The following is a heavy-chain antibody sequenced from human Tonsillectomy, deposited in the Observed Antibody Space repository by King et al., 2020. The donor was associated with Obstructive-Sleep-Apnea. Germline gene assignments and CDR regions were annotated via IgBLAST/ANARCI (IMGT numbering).Heavy chain of an antibody. V-gene: IGHV3-30*04. D-gene: IGHD3-3*01. J-gene: IGHJ3*02. Sequence: VQLVQSGGGVVQPGRSLRLSCAASGFTFSNYAMYWVRQAPGKGLEWVAVITYDGSDKYYADSVKGRFTISRDNSKNTLYLQMSSLRAGDTAVYSCARDFQVFTVLWSGNYGGAFDIWGQGTMVTVSS. CDR2: ITYDGSDK. CDR3: ARDFQVFTVLWSGNYGGAFDI. CDR1: GFTFSNYA.